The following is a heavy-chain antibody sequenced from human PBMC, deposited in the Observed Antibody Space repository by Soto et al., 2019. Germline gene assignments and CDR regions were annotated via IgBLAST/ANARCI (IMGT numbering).Heavy chain of an antibody. J-gene: IGHJ4*02. CDR2: IKSKTDGGTT. V-gene: IGHV3-15*01. Sequence: EVQLVESGGGLVKPGGSLRLSCAASGFTFSNAWMSWVRQAPGKGLEWDGRIKSKTDGGTTDYAAPVKGRFTISRDDSKNTLYLQMNSLKTEDTAVYYCTTDRHAGRDYWGQGTLVTVSS. CDR1: GFTFSNAW. D-gene: IGHD6-13*01. CDR3: TTDRHAGRDY.